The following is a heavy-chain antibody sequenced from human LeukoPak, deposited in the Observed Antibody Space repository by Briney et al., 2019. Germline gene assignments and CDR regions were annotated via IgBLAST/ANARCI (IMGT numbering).Heavy chain of an antibody. Sequence: GGSLRLSCVASGFTFRSYDMHWVRQATGKGLEWVSAIGSAGDTYYPDSVKGRFTISRENARNSLFLQMNGLRAGDTAVHYCARGGGSSTGIRYGMDVWGPGTTVIVSS. CDR3: ARGGGSSTGIRYGMDV. CDR2: IGSAGDT. J-gene: IGHJ6*02. D-gene: IGHD6-13*01. CDR1: GFTFRSYD. V-gene: IGHV3-13*04.